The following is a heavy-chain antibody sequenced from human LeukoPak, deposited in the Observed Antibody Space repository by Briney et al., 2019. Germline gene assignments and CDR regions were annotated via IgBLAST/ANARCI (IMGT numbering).Heavy chain of an antibody. D-gene: IGHD2-21*02. V-gene: IGHV3-21*01. CDR1: GFTFSSYS. CDR3: ARGPPVTRRVGYFDY. Sequence: GGSLRLSCAASGFTFSSYSMNWVRQAPGKGLEWVSSISSSSSYIYYADSVKGRFTISRDNAKNSLYLQMNSLRAEDTAVYYCARGPPVTRRVGYFDYWGQGTLVTVSS. J-gene: IGHJ4*02. CDR2: ISSSSSYI.